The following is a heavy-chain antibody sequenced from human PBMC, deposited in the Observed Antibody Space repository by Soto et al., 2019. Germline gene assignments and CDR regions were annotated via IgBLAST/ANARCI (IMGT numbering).Heavy chain of an antibody. Sequence: EVQLVQSGGGLVQPGGSLRLSCEASGFSLSAFWMNWVRQSPRKGLEWVSNINPEGSEKVYVDSVKGRFTVSRDNTQNSVYLQMDSLRAEDTAVYCCAGWGTNVCYWGQGSLVTVSS. CDR2: INPEGSEK. D-gene: IGHD3-16*01. V-gene: IGHV3-7*02. CDR1: GFSLSAFW. CDR3: AGWGTNVCY. J-gene: IGHJ4*02.